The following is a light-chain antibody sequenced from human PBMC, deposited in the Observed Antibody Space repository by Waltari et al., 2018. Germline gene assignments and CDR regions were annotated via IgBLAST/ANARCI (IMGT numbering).Light chain of an antibody. V-gene: IGKV1-5*03. CDR2: WAS. Sequence: DIQMTQSPSTLSASVGDTVIISCRASQSITTSLAWYQQKPGKAPDDLIYWASNLESGVPSRFSGSGSGTEFTLTISSLQPDDFATYYCQQYKSYKTFGQGTRVEIK. CDR3: QQYKSYKT. J-gene: IGKJ1*01. CDR1: QSITTS.